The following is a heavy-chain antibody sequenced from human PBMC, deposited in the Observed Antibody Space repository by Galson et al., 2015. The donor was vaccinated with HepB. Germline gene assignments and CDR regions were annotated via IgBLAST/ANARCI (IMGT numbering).Heavy chain of an antibody. CDR1: GYNIGSRA. CDR3: AKDHPSGGWPVFDY. V-gene: IGHV3-23*01. Sequence: SLRLSCAASGYNIGSRAVSWVRQAPGKGPEWIASVNNVGNAYYANSVKGRFTVSRDDSKNTLFLEMNSLRVGDTGVYYCAKDHPSGGWPVFDYWAQGTLVTVAS. CDR2: VNNVGNA. J-gene: IGHJ4*02. D-gene: IGHD2-15*01.